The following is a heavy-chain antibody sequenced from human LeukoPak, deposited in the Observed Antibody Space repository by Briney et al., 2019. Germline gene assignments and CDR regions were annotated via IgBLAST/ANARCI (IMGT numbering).Heavy chain of an antibody. CDR1: GYTFSCYY. J-gene: IGHJ4*02. Sequence: ASVKVSCKASGYTFSCYYMFWVRQASGQGLEWMGWINSDSGATNYAQKFQGRVTMTRDTSISTAYMELSSLRSDDTGVYYCAAATTGTTFFDYWGQGTLVTVSS. CDR2: INSDSGAT. V-gene: IGHV1-2*02. D-gene: IGHD1-1*01. CDR3: AAATTGTTFFDY.